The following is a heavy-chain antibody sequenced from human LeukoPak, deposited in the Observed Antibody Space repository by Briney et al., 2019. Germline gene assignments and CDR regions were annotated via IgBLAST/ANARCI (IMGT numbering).Heavy chain of an antibody. V-gene: IGHV4-59*01. CDR3: AAAATLNIDY. Sequence: PSETLSLTCTVSGGSISSYYWSWIRQPPGKGLEWIGYIYYTGSTKYNPSLQSRVTFSLDTSKKQFSLKLSSVTAADTAVYHCAAAATLNIDYWGQGTLVTVSS. CDR1: GGSISSYY. CDR2: IYYTGST. D-gene: IGHD2-15*01. J-gene: IGHJ4*02.